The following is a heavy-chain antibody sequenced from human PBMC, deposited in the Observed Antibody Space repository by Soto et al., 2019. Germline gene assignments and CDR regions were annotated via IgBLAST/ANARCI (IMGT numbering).Heavy chain of an antibody. J-gene: IGHJ6*04. CDR2: TIPILGIA. CDR1: GGTFSSFT. V-gene: IGHV1-69*02. CDR3: ARVCQVEV. Sequence: QVQLVPSGAEVKKPGSSVKVSCKASGGTFSSFTISWVRQAPGQGLEWMGRTIPILGIANYAQKFQGRVTITADKSTSTAYMELSSLRSEDTAVYYCARVCQVEVWGKGTTVTVSS.